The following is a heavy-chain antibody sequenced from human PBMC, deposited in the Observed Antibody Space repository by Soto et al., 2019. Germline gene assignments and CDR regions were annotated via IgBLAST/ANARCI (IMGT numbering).Heavy chain of an antibody. V-gene: IGHV1-46*01. D-gene: IGHD2-15*01. Sequence: QMQLVQSGAEVKKPGASVKISCKASGDTFTSYYMHWVRQAPGQGLEWMGIINPSGDTSYAQKFQGRVTMTRDTSTSTVYMELSSLRSEDTAVYYCARVYCSGGGCYGIDYWGQGTLVTVSS. CDR2: INPSGDT. J-gene: IGHJ4*02. CDR3: ARVYCSGGGCYGIDY. CDR1: GDTFTSYY.